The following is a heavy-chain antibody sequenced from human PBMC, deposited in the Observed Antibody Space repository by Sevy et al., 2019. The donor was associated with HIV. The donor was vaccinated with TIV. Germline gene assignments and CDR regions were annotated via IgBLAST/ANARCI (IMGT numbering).Heavy chain of an antibody. CDR3: ARARPGGAWYFFDC. D-gene: IGHD6-19*01. CDR1: GFTFSSYW. V-gene: IGHV3-7*03. CDR2: IKQDGSEK. J-gene: IGHJ4*02. Sequence: GGSLRLSCAASGFTFSSYWMSWVRQAPGKGLEWVANIKQDGSEKYYVDSVKGRFTISRDNAKNSLYLQMNSLRAGDTAVYYCARARPGGAWYFFDCWGQGTLVTVSS.